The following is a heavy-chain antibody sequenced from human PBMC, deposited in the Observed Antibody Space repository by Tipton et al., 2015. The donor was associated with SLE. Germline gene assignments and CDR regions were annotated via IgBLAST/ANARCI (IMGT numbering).Heavy chain of an antibody. J-gene: IGHJ4*02. V-gene: IGHV3-11*01. CDR2: ISSSGGTI. CDR3: AKDRRNWNDPYFFDY. CDR1: GFILSDYY. D-gene: IGHD1-20*01. Sequence: SLRLSCAASGFILSDYYMSWIRQAPGKGLEWVSYISSSGGTIYYADSVKGRFTISRDNAKNSLYLQMNSLRAEDTAVYYCAKDRRNWNDPYFFDYWGQGTLVSVSS.